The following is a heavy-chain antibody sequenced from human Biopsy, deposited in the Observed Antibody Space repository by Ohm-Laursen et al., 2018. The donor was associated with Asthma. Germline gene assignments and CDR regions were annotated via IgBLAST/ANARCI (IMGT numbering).Heavy chain of an antibody. Sequence: SLRLSCSASGFTFGDYWMSWVRQVPGQGLEWVANIKHDGREKNHVDSLKGRFTISRDNAKNSLYLQMNSLRAEDTAVYYCSRTFHFWSPYHAEHYQLWGQGTLVTVSS. CDR2: IKHDGREK. V-gene: IGHV3-7*01. CDR1: GFTFGDYW. CDR3: SRTFHFWSPYHAEHYQL. D-gene: IGHD3-3*02. J-gene: IGHJ1*01.